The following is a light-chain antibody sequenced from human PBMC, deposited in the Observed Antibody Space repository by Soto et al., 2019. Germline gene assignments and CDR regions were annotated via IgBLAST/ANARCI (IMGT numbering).Light chain of an antibody. CDR2: GAS. J-gene: IGKJ2*01. CDR1: QSVGSTY. Sequence: EILLTQSPGTLSLSPGERATLSCRASQSVGSTYLAWYQQKPGQAPRLLIYGASSRATGIADRFSGSGSETDFTLTIGGLEPEDFAVYFCQQYGSSPYTFGQGTKLEIK. V-gene: IGKV3-20*01. CDR3: QQYGSSPYT.